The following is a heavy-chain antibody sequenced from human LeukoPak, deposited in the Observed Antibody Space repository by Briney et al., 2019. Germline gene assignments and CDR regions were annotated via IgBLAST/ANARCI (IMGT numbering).Heavy chain of an antibody. J-gene: IGHJ4*02. CDR1: GGSISSYY. CDR2: IYYSGST. Sequence: PSETLSLTCTVSGGSISSYYWSWIRQPPGKGLEWIGHIYYSGSTNYNPSLKSRVTISIDTSKNQFSLKLSSVTAADTAVYYCARLPLRSHFDYWGQGTLVTVSS. CDR3: ARLPLRSHFDY. V-gene: IGHV4-59*08.